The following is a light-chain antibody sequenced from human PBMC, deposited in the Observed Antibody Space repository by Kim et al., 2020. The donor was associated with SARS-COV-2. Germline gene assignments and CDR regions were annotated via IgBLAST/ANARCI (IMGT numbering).Light chain of an antibody. CDR1: RIGSKG. CDR3: QAWDSRDDDWV. CDR2: YDT. V-gene: IGLV3-21*04. Sequence: SYELTQPSSVSVAPGETARITCGGNRIGSKGVHWYPQTPGQAPLLVLYYDTHRPSGIPGRFSGPKSGTPATLTISRVEAGDEADYSRQAWDSRDDDWVFG. J-gene: IGLJ3*02.